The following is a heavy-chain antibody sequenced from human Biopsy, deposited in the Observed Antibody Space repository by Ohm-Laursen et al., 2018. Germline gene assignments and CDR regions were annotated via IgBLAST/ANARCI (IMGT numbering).Heavy chain of an antibody. J-gene: IGHJ5*01. Sequence: ASVKVSCKTSGYFFNIYHLHWLRQAPGQSFEWMGIINPVGGDTIYAVKFLGRVSMTREMFTNTVYMELAWLSPDDTAMYFYERNGTGGSNWLDPWGQGTLITVSS. CDR3: ERNGTGGSNWLDP. V-gene: IGHV1-46*02. CDR1: GYFFNIYH. D-gene: IGHD1-1*01. CDR2: INPVGGDT.